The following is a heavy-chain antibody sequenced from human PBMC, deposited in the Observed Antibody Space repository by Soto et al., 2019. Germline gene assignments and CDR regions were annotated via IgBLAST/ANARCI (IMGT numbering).Heavy chain of an antibody. V-gene: IGHV3-30*18. D-gene: IGHD1-26*01. CDR2: ISYDGSNK. Sequence: SLRLSCAASGFTFSIYGMHWVRQAPGRGLEWVAVISYDGSNKYYADSVKGRFTISRDNSKNTLYLQMNSLRAEDTAVYYCAKDGSGSYSWYFDYWGQGTLVTVSS. CDR3: AKDGSGSYSWYFDY. J-gene: IGHJ4*02. CDR1: GFTFSIYG.